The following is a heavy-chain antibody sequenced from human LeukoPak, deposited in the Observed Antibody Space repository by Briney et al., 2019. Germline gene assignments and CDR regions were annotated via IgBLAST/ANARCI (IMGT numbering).Heavy chain of an antibody. CDR2: IYYSGST. CDR1: GGSISSYY. CDR3: ARLAVAGSFDY. J-gene: IGHJ4*02. Sequence: SETLFLTCTVSGGSISSYYWSWIRQPPGKGLEWIGYIYYSGSTNYNPSLKSRVTISVDTSKNQFSLKLSSVTAADTAVYYCARLAVAGSFDYWGQGTLVTVSS. V-gene: IGHV4-59*08. D-gene: IGHD6-19*01.